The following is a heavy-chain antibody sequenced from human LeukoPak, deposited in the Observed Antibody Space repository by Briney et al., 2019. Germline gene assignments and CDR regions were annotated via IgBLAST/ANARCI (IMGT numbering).Heavy chain of an antibody. Sequence: PGGSLRLSCAASGFTFSRAWMSWVRQAPGKGLEWVANIKEDGSEDYYADSVKGRFAISKDNAKNSLYLQMNNLRAEDTAMYYCARDADGYEDWGRGTLVIVSS. D-gene: IGHD5-24*01. CDR1: GFTFSRAW. J-gene: IGHJ4*02. CDR2: IKEDGSED. CDR3: ARDADGYED. V-gene: IGHV3-7*01.